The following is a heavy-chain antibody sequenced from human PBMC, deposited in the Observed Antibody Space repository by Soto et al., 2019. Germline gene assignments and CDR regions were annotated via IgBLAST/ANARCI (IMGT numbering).Heavy chain of an antibody. J-gene: IGHJ6*02. CDR3: ARDFVTSLNYYDSSGYPRNRVYYGLDV. Sequence: QVQLVQSGAEVKKPGSSVKVSCKASGGTFSSYAISWVRQAPGQGLEWMGGIIPVFGTANYAQKFQGRVTITADESTSTAYMELSSLRSEDTAVYYCARDFVTSLNYYDSSGYPRNRVYYGLDVWGQGTTVTVSS. D-gene: IGHD3-22*01. CDR1: GGTFSSYA. CDR2: IIPVFGTA. V-gene: IGHV1-69*01.